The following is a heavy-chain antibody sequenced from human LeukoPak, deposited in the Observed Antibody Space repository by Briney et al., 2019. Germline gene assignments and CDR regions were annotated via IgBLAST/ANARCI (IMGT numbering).Heavy chain of an antibody. D-gene: IGHD3-10*01. CDR1: GFTFGRYA. Sequence: PGRSLRLSCAASGFTFGRYAIHWVRQSPTKGLEWVANIKQDGSERYYVDSVKGRFTISRDNAKNSLSLQMNNLRVEDTAVYYCARAGSHWHYVYWGQGTVVTVSS. V-gene: IGHV3-7*01. CDR2: IKQDGSER. J-gene: IGHJ4*02. CDR3: ARAGSHWHYVY.